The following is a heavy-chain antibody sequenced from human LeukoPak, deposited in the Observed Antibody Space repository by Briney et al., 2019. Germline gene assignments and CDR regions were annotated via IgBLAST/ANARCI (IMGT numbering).Heavy chain of an antibody. Sequence: SETLSLTCAVYGDSFSGYYWSWIRQPPGKGLEWLGEINHSGSTNYNPSLKSRVTISVDTSKNQFSLKLSSVTAADTAVYYCARAGSSWWRRYFDPWGQGTLVTVSS. CDR2: INHSGST. V-gene: IGHV4-34*01. CDR1: GDSFSGYY. J-gene: IGHJ5*02. CDR3: ARAGSSWWRRYFDP. D-gene: IGHD6-13*01.